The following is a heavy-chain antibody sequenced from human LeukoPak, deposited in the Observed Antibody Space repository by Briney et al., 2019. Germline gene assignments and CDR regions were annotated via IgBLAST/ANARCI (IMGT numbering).Heavy chain of an antibody. CDR2: VSYDGTNK. Sequence: GGSLRLSCAVSGFTFSLCGMHWVRQAPGKGLEWVAVVSYDGTNKFYADSVKGRFTISRDGSKNTLYLQMNSLGVEDTAVYYCAREVGTSRAGLAWFELWGQGTMVTVSS. CDR3: AREVGTSRAGLAWFEL. J-gene: IGHJ3*01. D-gene: IGHD4/OR15-4a*01. V-gene: IGHV3-30*03. CDR1: GFTFSLCG.